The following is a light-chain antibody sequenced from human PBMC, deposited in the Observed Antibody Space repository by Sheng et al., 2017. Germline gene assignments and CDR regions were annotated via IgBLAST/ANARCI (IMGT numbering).Light chain of an antibody. CDR2: DDS. CDR3: QLWERSSNHFYV. J-gene: IGLJ1*01. CDR1: DVGTKA. Sequence: SYELTQPPSVSVAPGKTARIPCGGNDVGTKAVHWYQQKPGQAPVLVVYDDSDRPSGIPERFSGSNSGNTATLTISRVEAGDEADYFCQLWERSSNHFYVFGTGTKVTVL. V-gene: IGLV3-21*03.